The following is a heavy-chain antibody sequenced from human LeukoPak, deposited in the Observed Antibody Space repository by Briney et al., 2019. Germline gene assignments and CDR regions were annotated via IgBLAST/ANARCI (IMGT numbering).Heavy chain of an antibody. CDR3: ARGHFFSTTRWFDH. D-gene: IGHD3/OR15-3a*01. CDR2: IWSDESNE. Sequence: GRALRLSCAASGFTFSGYVMRCVRQAPGKGLEWVALIWSDESNEYYADSLKGGCTISRDNSKNTLYLQMNSLRAEDTAVYYCARGHFFSTTRWFDHWGQGTLVTVSS. CDR1: GFTFSGYV. V-gene: IGHV3-33*01. J-gene: IGHJ5*02.